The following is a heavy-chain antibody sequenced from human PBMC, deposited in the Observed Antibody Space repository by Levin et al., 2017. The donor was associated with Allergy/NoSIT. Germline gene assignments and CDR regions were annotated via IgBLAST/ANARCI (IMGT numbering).Heavy chain of an antibody. CDR1: GGSFSGYY. J-gene: IGHJ4*02. CDR3: ARRGRASGY. Sequence: SETLSLTCAVYGGSFSGYYWSWIRQPPGKGLEWIGEINHSGSTNYNPSLKSRVTISVDTSKNQFSLKLSSVTAADTAVYYCARRGRASGYWGQGTLVTVSS. V-gene: IGHV4-34*01. D-gene: IGHD3-10*01. CDR2: INHSGST.